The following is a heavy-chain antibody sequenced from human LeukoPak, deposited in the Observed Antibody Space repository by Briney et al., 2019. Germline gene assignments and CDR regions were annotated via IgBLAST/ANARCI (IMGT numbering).Heavy chain of an antibody. CDR1: GGSISSSSYY. J-gene: IGHJ3*02. V-gene: IGHV4-39*07. Sequence: SETLSLTCTVSGGSISSSSYYWGWIRQPPGKGLEWIGSIYYSGSTYYNPSLKSRVTISIDTSKNQFSLKLSSVTAADTAVYFCARGPYSYDSSGAFDIWGQGTMVTVSS. CDR2: IYYSGST. CDR3: ARGPYSYDSSGAFDI. D-gene: IGHD3-22*01.